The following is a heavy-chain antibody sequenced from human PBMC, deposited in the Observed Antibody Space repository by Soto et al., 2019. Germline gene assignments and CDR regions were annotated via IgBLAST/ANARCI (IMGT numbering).Heavy chain of an antibody. D-gene: IGHD3-3*01. V-gene: IGHV1-69*01. CDR2: VIPIFGTA. Sequence: APVKVSCKGSGGTLSSYSISWGRQGPGQRGEWVGGVIPIFGTANYAQKFQGRVTITADESTSTAYMELSSLRSEDTAVYYCASTLDSSYDFWSGYPHGYYYYYGMDVWGQGTTVTVSS. CDR1: GGTLSSYS. CDR3: ASTLDSSYDFWSGYPHGYYYYYGMDV. J-gene: IGHJ6*02.